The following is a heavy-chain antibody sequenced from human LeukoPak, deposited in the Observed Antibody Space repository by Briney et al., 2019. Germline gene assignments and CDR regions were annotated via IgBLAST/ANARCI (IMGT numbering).Heavy chain of an antibody. J-gene: IGHJ4*02. V-gene: IGHV4-34*01. CDR3: ARGVDTAMVRPLDY. D-gene: IGHD5-18*01. CDR2: INHSGST. Sequence: PSETLSLTCAVYGGSFSGYYWSWIRQPPGKGLEWIGKINHSGSTNYNPSLKSRVTISVDTSKNQFSLKLSSVTAADTAVYYCARGVDTAMVRPLDYWGQGTLVTVSS. CDR1: GGSFSGYY.